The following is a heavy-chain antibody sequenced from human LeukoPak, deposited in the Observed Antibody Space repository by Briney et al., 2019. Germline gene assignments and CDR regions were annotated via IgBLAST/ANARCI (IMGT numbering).Heavy chain of an antibody. CDR2: ISAYNGNT. D-gene: IGHD6-13*01. CDR3: ARAFRAAGTTDYYYYGMDV. V-gene: IGHV1-18*01. J-gene: IGHJ6*02. CDR1: GYTFTSYG. Sequence: ASVKASRKASGYTFTSYGISWVRQAPGQGLEWMGWISAYNGNTNYAQKLQGRVTITTDTSTSTAYMELRSLRSDDAAVYYCARAFRAAGTTDYYYYGMDVWGQGTTVTVSS.